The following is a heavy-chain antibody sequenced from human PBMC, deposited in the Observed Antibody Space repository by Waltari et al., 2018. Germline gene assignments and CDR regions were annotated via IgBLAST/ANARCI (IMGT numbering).Heavy chain of an antibody. CDR2: INHSGST. Sequence: QVQLQQWGAGLLKPSETLSLTCAVYGGSFSGYYWSWIRQPPGKGLEWIGEINHSGSTNYNPSLKSRVTITADTSTDTAYMELSSLRSEDTAVYYCATDGSSHRFQHWGQGTLVTVSS. D-gene: IGHD1-26*01. J-gene: IGHJ1*01. V-gene: IGHV4-34*01. CDR3: ATDGSSHRFQH. CDR1: GGSFSGYY.